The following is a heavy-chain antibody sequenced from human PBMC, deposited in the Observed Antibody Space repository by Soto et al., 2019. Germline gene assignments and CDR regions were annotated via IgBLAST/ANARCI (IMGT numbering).Heavy chain of an antibody. CDR1: GFIFSTYG. CDR2: ISYDGSNE. CDR3: TKEYIVGTTWGYFES. V-gene: IGHV3-30*18. Sequence: QVQLVQSGGGVVQPGRSLRLSCVASGFIFSTYGMHWVRQVPGKGLEWVAHISYDGSNEYYADSVKGRFTVSRDNAKNTLDLQMTGLKTEDTALYYCTKEYIVGTTWGYFESWGQGALVIVSS. J-gene: IGHJ4*02. D-gene: IGHD1-1*01.